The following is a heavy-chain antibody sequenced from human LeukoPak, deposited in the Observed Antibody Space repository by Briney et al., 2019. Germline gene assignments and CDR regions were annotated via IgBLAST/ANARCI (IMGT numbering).Heavy chain of an antibody. CDR3: ARADNWEGAKGD. CDR2: IIPMFDTA. CDR1: GGTFSSYG. D-gene: IGHD3-16*01. Sequence: SVKVSCKVSGGTFSSYGISWVRQAPGQGLEWMGGIIPMFDTANYAQRFQGRLTITADKSTSTGYMELSSLTSEDTAVYYCARADNWEGAKGDWGQGTMVTVSS. V-gene: IGHV1-69*06. J-gene: IGHJ3*01.